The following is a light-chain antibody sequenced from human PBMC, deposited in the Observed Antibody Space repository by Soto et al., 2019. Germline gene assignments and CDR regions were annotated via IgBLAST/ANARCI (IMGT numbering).Light chain of an antibody. CDR2: DNN. CDR1: SSNIGNNY. CDR3: ATWDSSLSAWL. Sequence: QSVLTQPPSLSAAPGQTVTISCSGGSSNIGNNYVSWYQQVAGTTPKLLIFDNNKRLSGIPDRFSGSKSGTSATLGIAGLHTGDAADYYCATWDSSLSAWLFGGGTQLTVL. J-gene: IGLJ3*02. V-gene: IGLV1-51*01.